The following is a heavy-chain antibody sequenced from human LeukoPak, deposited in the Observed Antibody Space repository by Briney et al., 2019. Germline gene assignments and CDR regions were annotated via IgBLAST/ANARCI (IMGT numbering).Heavy chain of an antibody. CDR3: ARVLAAAGTPWYFDL. V-gene: IGHV4-34*01. CDR1: GGSFSGYY. D-gene: IGHD6-13*01. CDR2: INHSGST. J-gene: IGHJ2*01. Sequence: PLETLSLTCAVYGGSFSGYYWSWFRQPPGKGLEWIGEINHSGSTNYNSSLKSRVTISVDTSKNQLSLKMSSVTAADTAVYYCARVLAAAGTPWYFDLWGRGTLVTVSS.